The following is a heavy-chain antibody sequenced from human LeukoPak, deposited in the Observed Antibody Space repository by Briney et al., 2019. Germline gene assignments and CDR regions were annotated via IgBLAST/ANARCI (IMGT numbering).Heavy chain of an antibody. J-gene: IGHJ6*01. Sequence: VXXXSXXSYXWSWIRQPPGKGXXWIGNIYYSGSTXYNPSLKSRVTISVDTSKNQFSLKLRSVTAADTAVYYCXXXXXXXXXXDVXXXXXTVTISS. CDR3: XXXXXXXXXXDV. CDR1: XXSXXSYX. CDR2: IYYSGST. V-gene: IGHV4-59*01.